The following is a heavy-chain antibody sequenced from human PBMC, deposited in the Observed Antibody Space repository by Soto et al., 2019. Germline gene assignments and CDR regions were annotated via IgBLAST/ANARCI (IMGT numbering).Heavy chain of an antibody. Sequence: SETLSLTCAVYGGSFSGYYWSWIRQPPGKGLEWIGEINHSGSTNYNPSLKSRVTISVDTSKNQFSLKLSSVTAADTAVYYCARGSGGRRSGGLYYYKYGMDVLGQDATVKVSS. CDR2: INHSGST. J-gene: IGHJ6*02. V-gene: IGHV4-34*01. D-gene: IGHD1-26*01. CDR1: GGSFSGYY. CDR3: ARGSGGRRSGGLYYYKYGMDV.